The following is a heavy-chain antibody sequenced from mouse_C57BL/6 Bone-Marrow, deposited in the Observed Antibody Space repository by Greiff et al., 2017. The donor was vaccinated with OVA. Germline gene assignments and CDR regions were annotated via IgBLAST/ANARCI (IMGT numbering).Heavy chain of an antibody. CDR1: GFTFSSYA. CDR2: ISDGGSYT. Sequence: EVKLVESGGGLVKPGGSLKLSCAASGFTFSSYAMSWVRQTPEKRLEWVATISDGGSYTYYPDNVKGRFTISRDNAKNNLYLQMSHLKSEDTAMYYCARGSSSGYDYAMDYWGQGTSVTVSA. D-gene: IGHD3-2*02. CDR3: ARGSSSGYDYAMDY. J-gene: IGHJ4*01. V-gene: IGHV5-4*03.